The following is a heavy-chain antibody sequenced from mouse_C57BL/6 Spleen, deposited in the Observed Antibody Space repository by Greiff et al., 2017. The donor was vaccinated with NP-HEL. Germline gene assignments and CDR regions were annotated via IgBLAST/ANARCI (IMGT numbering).Heavy chain of an antibody. Sequence: QVQLQQSGAELVRPGASVTLSCKASGFTFTDYEMHWVKQTPVQGLEWIGAIDPETGATAYNQKFKGKAILTADKSSSTAYMELRSLTSEDAAVYYCTSYGNYVVADWGQGTLVTVSA. CDR1: GFTFTDYE. J-gene: IGHJ3*01. CDR3: TSYGNYVVAD. V-gene: IGHV1-15*01. CDR2: IDPETGAT. D-gene: IGHD2-1*01.